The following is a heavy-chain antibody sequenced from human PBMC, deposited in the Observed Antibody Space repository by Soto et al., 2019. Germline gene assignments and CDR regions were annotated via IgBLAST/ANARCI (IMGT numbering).Heavy chain of an antibody. J-gene: IGHJ5*02. CDR3: ARMASHGTLNWFDH. D-gene: IGHD1-26*01. V-gene: IGHV1-8*02. CDR2: MSPGSGTT. Sequence: ASVKVSFKASGYTFVDFDIRWVRQAAGQGVEWLGCMSPGSGTTDYASKFQGRVAMTRDASTDTSHLEVSSLTSDDTAVYYCARMASHGTLNWFDHAGQRALVTGSS. CDR1: GYTFVDFD.